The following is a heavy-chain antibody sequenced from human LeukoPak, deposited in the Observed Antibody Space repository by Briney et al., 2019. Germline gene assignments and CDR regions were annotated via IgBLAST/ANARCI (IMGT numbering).Heavy chain of an antibody. CDR3: ARDSGSYPSEYYFDY. CDR2: INPNSGGT. V-gene: IGHV1-2*02. D-gene: IGHD1-26*01. CDR1: GYTFTGYY. J-gene: IGHJ4*02. Sequence: ASVKVSFKSSGYTFTGYYMHWVRQAPGQGLEWMGWINPNSGGTNYAQKFQGRVTMTRDTSISTAYMELSRLRSDDTAVYYCARDSGSYPSEYYFDYWGQGTLVTVSS.